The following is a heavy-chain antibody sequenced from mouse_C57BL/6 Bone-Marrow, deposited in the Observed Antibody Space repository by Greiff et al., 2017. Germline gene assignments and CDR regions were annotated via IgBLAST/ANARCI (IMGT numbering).Heavy chain of an antibody. Sequence: EVPLVESGGDLVKPGGSLKLSCAASGFTFSSYGMSLVRQTPDKRLEWVATISSGGSYTYYPDSVKGRFTISRDNAKNTLYLQMSSLKSEDTAMYYCARRCLDYWGQGTTLTVSS. J-gene: IGHJ2*01. CDR3: ARRCLDY. V-gene: IGHV5-6*01. CDR2: ISSGGSYT. CDR1: GFTFSSYG.